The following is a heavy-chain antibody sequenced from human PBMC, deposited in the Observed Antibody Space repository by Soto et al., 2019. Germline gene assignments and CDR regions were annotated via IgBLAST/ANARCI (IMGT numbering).Heavy chain of an antibody. J-gene: IGHJ5*02. CDR1: GGSISSGGYY. CDR3: ARVYYYDSSGYLFDP. CDR2: IYYSGST. D-gene: IGHD3-22*01. Sequence: SETLSLTCTVSGGSISSGGYYWSWIRQHPGKGLEWIGYIYYSGSTYYNPSLKSRVTISVDTSKNQFSLKLSSVTAADTAVYYCARVYYYDSSGYLFDPWGQGTLVTVSS. V-gene: IGHV4-31*03.